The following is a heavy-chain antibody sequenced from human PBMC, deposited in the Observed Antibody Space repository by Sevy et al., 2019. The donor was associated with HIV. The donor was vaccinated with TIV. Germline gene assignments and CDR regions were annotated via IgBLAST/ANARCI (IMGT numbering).Heavy chain of an antibody. CDR3: ARAAAGAYDAFDI. J-gene: IGHJ3*02. CDR1: GYTFSVYD. Sequence: ASVKVSCKDSGYTFSVYDINWVRQVTGQGLEWMGWLNPSSSNIGYAENFQGRVTFTMDSSTSTGYMEMSSLRSEDTAVYYCARAAAGAYDAFDIWGQGTLVTVSS. V-gene: IGHV1-8*03. CDR2: LNPSSSNI. D-gene: IGHD6-13*01.